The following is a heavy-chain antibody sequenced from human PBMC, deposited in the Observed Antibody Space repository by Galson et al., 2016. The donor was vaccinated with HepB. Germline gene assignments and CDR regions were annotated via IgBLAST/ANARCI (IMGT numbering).Heavy chain of an antibody. D-gene: IGHD3-3*01. CDR2: ISGSSGIT. CDR3: ARSFGRTSSLFVDS. V-gene: IGHV3-23*01. CDR1: GFTLNDHA. Sequence: SLRLSCAASGFTLNDHAMSWVRQATGAGLEWVSGISGSSGITFYAASVEGRFIITRDTSKNILYLHMNSLRVEDTAMYFCARSFGRTSSLFVDSWGQGTLVTVSS. J-gene: IGHJ4*02.